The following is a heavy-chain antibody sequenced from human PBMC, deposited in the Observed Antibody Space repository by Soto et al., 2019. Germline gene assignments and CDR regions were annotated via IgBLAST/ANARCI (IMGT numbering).Heavy chain of an antibody. J-gene: IGHJ6*02. CDR1: GFTFSNAW. CDR2: IKSKTDGGTT. Sequence: GGSLRLSCAASGFTFSNAWMNWVRQAPGKGLEWVGRIKSKTDGGTTDYAAPVKGRFTISRDDSKNTLYLQMNSLKTEDTAVYYCTTDDWEKNIAAAGPDYYYYYGMDVWGQGTTVTVSS. CDR3: TTDDWEKNIAAAGPDYYYYYGMDV. D-gene: IGHD6-13*01. V-gene: IGHV3-15*07.